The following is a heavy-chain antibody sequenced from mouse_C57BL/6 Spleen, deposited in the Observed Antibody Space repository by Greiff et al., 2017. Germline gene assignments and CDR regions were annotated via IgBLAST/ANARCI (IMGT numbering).Heavy chain of an antibody. V-gene: IGHV3-8*01. D-gene: IGHD3-3*01. J-gene: IGHJ3*01. CDR1: GYSITSDY. CDR2: ISYSGST. Sequence: DVKLVESGPGLAKPSQTLSLTCSVTGYSITSDYWNWIRKFPGNKLEYMGYISYSGSTYYNPSPKRRIPITRAPSKNKYYLQLNSVTTDDTATYYCASGGTGCAYWGQGTLGTVSA. CDR3: ASGGTGCAY.